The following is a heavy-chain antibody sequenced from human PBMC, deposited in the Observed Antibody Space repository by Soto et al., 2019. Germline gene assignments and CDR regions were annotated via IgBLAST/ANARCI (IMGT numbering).Heavy chain of an antibody. CDR1: GAALNSGNYY. CDR3: ARDPPGFHSAFDF. J-gene: IGHJ4*02. V-gene: IGHV4-30-4*08. CDR2: IYVTGAV. Sequence: PSETLSLTCSVSGAALNSGNYYWSWIRQVPGKGLEWIGHIYVTGAVDYNPSLRDRITVNPDTSQGQFSLQLNSVTPEDTAIYYRARDPPGFHSAFDFWGQGTLVTVSS. D-gene: IGHD4-4*01.